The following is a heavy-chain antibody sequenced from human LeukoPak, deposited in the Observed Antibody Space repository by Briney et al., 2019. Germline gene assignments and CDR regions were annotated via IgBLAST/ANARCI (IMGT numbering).Heavy chain of an antibody. V-gene: IGHV4-61*02. CDR1: GGSISSGSYY. CDR2: IYTSGST. CDR3: ARDWSCSGGSCYSGDWFDP. D-gene: IGHD2-15*01. J-gene: IGHJ5*02. Sequence: SETLSLTCTVSGGSISSGSYYWSWIRQPAGKGLEWIGRIYTSGSTNYNPSLKSRVTISVDTSKNQFSLKLSSVTAADTAVYYCARDWSCSGGSCYSGDWFDPWGQGTLVTVSS.